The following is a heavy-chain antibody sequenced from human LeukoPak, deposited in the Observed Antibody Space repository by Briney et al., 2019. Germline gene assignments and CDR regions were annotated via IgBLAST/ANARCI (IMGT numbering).Heavy chain of an antibody. CDR3: ARHSGGNVREIDY. CDR2: IYPDDSDT. D-gene: IGHD2-15*01. V-gene: IGHV5-51*01. CDR1: GYSFTSYW. J-gene: IGHJ4*02. Sequence: GESLKISCRGSGYSFTSYWIGWVRQMPGKGLEWMGIIYPDDSDTTYSPSFQGQVTISADNSISTAYLQWSSLKASDTAMYYCARHSGGNVREIDYWGQGTLVTVSS.